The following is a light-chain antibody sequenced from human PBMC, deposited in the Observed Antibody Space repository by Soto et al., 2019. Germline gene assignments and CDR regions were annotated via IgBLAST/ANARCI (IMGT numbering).Light chain of an antibody. Sequence: QSVLTQPPSVSAAPGQKVTISCSGSSSNIGNKYVSWYKVLPGTAPKLLIYETNKRPSGIPDRFSGSKSGTSATLGITGLQTGDEADYYCSSYTGSNIRYVFGTGTKVTVL. J-gene: IGLJ1*01. V-gene: IGLV1-51*02. CDR2: ETN. CDR3: SSYTGSNIRYV. CDR1: SSNIGNKY.